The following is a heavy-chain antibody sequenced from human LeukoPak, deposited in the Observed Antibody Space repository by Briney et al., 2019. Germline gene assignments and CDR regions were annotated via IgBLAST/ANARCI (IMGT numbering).Heavy chain of an antibody. CDR2: IYYSGST. J-gene: IGHJ4*02. Sequence: PETLSLTCTVSGGSISSSSYYWGWIRQPPGKGLEWSGSIYYSGSTYYNPSLKSRVTISVDTSKNQFSLKLSSVTAADTAVYYCARRRSGWYDYWGQGTLLTVSS. CDR1: GGSISSSSYY. V-gene: IGHV4-39*01. CDR3: ARRRSGWYDY. D-gene: IGHD6-19*01.